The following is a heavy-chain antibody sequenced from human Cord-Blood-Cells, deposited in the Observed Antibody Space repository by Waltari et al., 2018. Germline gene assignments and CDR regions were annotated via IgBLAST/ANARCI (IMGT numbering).Heavy chain of an antibody. CDR2: IYHSGST. J-gene: IGHJ4*02. Sequence: QVQLQESAPGLVKPSGTLALTCAVTGGSSSSSNRWSWARQPPGKGLEWIGEIYHSGSTNYNPSLKSRVTISVDKSKNQFSLKLSSVTAADTAVYSCAGGGPLRGWVSYWGQGTLVTVSS. V-gene: IGHV4-4*02. CDR1: GGSSSSSNR. CDR3: AGGGPLRGWVSY. D-gene: IGHD6-19*01.